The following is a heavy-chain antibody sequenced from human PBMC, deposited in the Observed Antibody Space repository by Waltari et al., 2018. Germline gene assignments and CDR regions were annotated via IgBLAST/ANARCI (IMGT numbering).Heavy chain of an antibody. V-gene: IGHV4-59*01. D-gene: IGHD3-3*01. Sequence: VQLQESGPGLVKPSETLSLTCAVSGASIRGYHWTWIRQPPGGGLEWIGHISYSGDTAYAPSLRSRVTISVDTSKNLFSLKLTSVTAADTAVYYCARATVFGVVTDTFDIWSQGTMVTVSS. CDR3: ARATVFGVVTDTFDI. CDR1: GASIRGYH. J-gene: IGHJ3*02. CDR2: ISYSGDT.